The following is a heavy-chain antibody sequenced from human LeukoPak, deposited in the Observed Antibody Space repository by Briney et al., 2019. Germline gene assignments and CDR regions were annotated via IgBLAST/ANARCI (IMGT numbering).Heavy chain of an antibody. Sequence: GGSLRLSCTASGFTVSPDYMSWVRQAPGKGLEWVSIIYSGGTTYYADSVKGRFTISRDNSKSTLYLQMNGLRAEDTAFYYCARDLDFWGRGTMVTVSS. CDR2: IYSGGTT. CDR3: ARDLDF. V-gene: IGHV3-53*01. CDR1: GFTVSPDY. J-gene: IGHJ3*01.